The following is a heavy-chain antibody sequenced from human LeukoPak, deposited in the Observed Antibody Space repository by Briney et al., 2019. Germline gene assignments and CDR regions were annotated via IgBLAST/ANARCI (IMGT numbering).Heavy chain of an antibody. CDR1: GGTFSSYA. D-gene: IGHD3-10*01. V-gene: IGHV1-69*05. CDR3: ARGQITMGFDP. CDR2: IIPIFGTA. Sequence: ASVKVSCKASGGTFSSYAISWVRQAPGQGLEWMGGIIPIFGTANYAQKFQGRVTMTRNTAISTAYMELSSLRPEDTAVYYCARGQITMGFDPWGQGTLVTVSS. J-gene: IGHJ5*02.